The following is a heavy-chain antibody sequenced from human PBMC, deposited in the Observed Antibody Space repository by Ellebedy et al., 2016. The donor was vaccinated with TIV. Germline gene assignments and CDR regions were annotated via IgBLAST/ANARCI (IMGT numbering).Heavy chain of an antibody. CDR1: GGSISSYY. D-gene: IGHD2-2*01. V-gene: IGHV4-59*13. J-gene: IGHJ4*02. Sequence: SETLSLXXTVSGGSISSYYWSWIRQPPGKGLEWIGYIYYSGSTNYNPSLKSRVTISVDTSKNQFSLKLSSVTAADTAVYYCARARDCSSTSCSPRFDYWGQGTLVTVSS. CDR2: IYYSGST. CDR3: ARARDCSSTSCSPRFDY.